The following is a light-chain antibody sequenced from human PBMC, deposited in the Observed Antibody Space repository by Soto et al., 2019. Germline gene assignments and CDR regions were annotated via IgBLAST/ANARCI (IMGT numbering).Light chain of an antibody. CDR3: QQLNSYPLT. CDR1: QCIASY. CDR2: AAS. Sequence: QSNQSPASLSVSVCARVPITCLASQCIASYLAWYQQKPGQAPNLLIYAASTLQSGVPSRFSGSGSGTDFTLTISSLQPEDFATYYCQQLNSYPLTFGGGTKVDI. V-gene: IGKV1-9*01. J-gene: IGKJ4*01.